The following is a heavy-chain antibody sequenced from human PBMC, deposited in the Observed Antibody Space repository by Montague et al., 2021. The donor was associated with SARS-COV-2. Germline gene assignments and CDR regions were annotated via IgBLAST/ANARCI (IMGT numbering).Heavy chain of an antibody. CDR2: LYYSGST. CDR1: GGSISSGSYY. D-gene: IGHD3-3*01. V-gene: IGHV4-39*01. J-gene: IGHJ5*02. Sequence: SETLSLTCTVSGGSISSGSYYWGWIRQPPGKGLEWIGSLYYSGSTYYNPSLKSRVTISVDTSKNQFSLKPSSVTAADTAVYYCARQALSRITIFGVVISEGWLDPWGQGTLVTVSS. CDR3: ARQALSRITIFGVVISEGWLDP.